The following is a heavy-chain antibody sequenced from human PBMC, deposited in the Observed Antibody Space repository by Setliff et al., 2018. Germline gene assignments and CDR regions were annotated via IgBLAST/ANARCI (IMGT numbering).Heavy chain of an antibody. V-gene: IGHV4-30-4*08. Sequence: PSETLSLTCTVSGGSISSGDYYWSWIRQPPGKGLEWIGYIYYSGSTYYNPSLKSRVTISVDTSKNQFSLKLSSVTAADTAVYYCVRGANDILTTYALDIWGEGTMVTVSS. CDR3: VRGANDILTTYALDI. J-gene: IGHJ3*02. CDR2: IYYSGST. CDR1: GGSISSGDYY. D-gene: IGHD3-9*01.